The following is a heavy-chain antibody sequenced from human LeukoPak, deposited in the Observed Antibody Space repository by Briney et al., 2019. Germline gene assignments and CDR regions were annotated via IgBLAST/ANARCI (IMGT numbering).Heavy chain of an antibody. J-gene: IGHJ6*04. D-gene: IGHD3-10*02. CDR1: GFTFISYG. CDR3: AELGITMIGGV. CDR2: ISSSGSTI. V-gene: IGHV3-48*04. Sequence: PGGTLRLSCAASGFTFISYGMNWVRQAPGEGLEWVSYISSSGSTIYYADSVKGRFTISRDNAKNSLYLQMNSLRAEDTAVYYCAELGITMIGGVWGKGTTVTISS.